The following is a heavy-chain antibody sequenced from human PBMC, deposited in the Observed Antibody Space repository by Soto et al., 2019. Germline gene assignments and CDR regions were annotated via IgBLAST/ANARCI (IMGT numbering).Heavy chain of an antibody. CDR3: ARARAWFGELSLDP. J-gene: IGHJ5*02. V-gene: IGHV4-34*01. D-gene: IGHD3-10*01. CDR1: GGSFSGYY. CDR2: INHSGST. Sequence: QVQLQQLGAGLLKPSETLSLTCAVYGGSFSGYYWSWIRQPPGKGLEWIGEINHSGSTNYNPSLKSRVTISVDTSKNQFSLKLSSVTAADTAVYYCARARAWFGELSLDPWGQGTLVTVSS.